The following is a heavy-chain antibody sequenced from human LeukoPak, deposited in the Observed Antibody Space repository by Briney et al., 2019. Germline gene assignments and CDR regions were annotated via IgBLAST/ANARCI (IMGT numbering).Heavy chain of an antibody. CDR2: ISSGSESST. Sequence: GGSLRLSCAASGFTFSSYSMNWVRQVPGKGLEWVSYISSGSESSTYYADSLKGRFTISRDNAKNSLYLQMNSLRAEDTAVYYCARDPPLGIAAAGVDAFDIWGQGTMVTVSS. D-gene: IGHD6-13*01. V-gene: IGHV3-21*05. CDR3: ARDPPLGIAAAGVDAFDI. J-gene: IGHJ3*02. CDR1: GFTFSSYS.